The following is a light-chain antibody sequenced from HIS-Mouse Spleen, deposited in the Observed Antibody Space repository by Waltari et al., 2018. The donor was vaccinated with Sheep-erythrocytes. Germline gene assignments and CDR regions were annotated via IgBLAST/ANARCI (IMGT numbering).Light chain of an antibody. V-gene: IGLV3-10*01. CDR1: ALPKKY. Sequence: SYELTQPPSVSVSPGQTARITCPGDALPKKYAYWYQQKSGQAPVLVIYEDSKRPSRIPGRSSGSTSGTMATLTISGAQVEDEADYYCYSTDSSGNHWVFGGGTKLTVL. J-gene: IGLJ3*02. CDR2: EDS. CDR3: YSTDSSGNHWV.